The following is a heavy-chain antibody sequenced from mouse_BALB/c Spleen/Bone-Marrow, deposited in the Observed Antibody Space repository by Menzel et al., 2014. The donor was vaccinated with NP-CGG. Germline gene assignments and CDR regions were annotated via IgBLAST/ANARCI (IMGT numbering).Heavy chain of an antibody. J-gene: IGHJ2*01. CDR3: VRSGSSSGYFDY. V-gene: IGHV5-17*02. Sequence: EVQLQESGGGLVQPGGSRKLSCAASGFTFSSFGMHWVRQAPEKGLEWVAYISSGSSTIYYGDTVMGRFTISRDNPKNTLFLQMTSLRSEDTATYYCVRSGSSSGYFDYWVQGTTLTVSS. CDR1: GFTFSSFG. CDR2: ISSGSSTI. D-gene: IGHD1-1*01.